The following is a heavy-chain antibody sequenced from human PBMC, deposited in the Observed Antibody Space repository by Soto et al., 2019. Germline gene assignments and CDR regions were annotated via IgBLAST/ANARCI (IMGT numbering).Heavy chain of an antibody. CDR1: GGTFSTDN. Sequence: GASVKVSCKASGGTFSTDNISWVRQAPRQGLEWIGGIIPLLGTPMYAQELRGRVTISADRSTTTAYMELSSLRSEDTAVYFCVRVVRTLSGTNYFDTWGQGALVTVSS. CDR3: VRVVRTLSGTNYFDT. V-gene: IGHV1-69*08. D-gene: IGHD1-20*01. J-gene: IGHJ5*02. CDR2: IIPLLGTP.